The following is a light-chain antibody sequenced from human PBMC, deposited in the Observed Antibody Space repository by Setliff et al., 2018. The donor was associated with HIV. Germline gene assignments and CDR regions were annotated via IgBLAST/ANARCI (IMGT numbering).Light chain of an antibody. CDR2: SND. J-gene: IGLJ1*01. V-gene: IGLV1-44*01. CDR3: AVWDGSRHHDV. CDR1: YSNIGTNT. Sequence: QSVLTQPPSASGAPGQRVTISCSGSYSNIGTNTVNWYQQFPGTAPKLLIYSNDQRPSGVPDRFSGSRSGSSASLAIGGLQSEDEADYFCAVWDGSRHHDVFGTGTKVTVL.